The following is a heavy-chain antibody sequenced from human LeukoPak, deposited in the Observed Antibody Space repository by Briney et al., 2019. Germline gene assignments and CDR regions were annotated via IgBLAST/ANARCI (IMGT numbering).Heavy chain of an antibody. Sequence: GGSLRLSCAASRFTFSSYAMSWVRQAPGKGLEWVSAISGSGGSTYYADSVKGRFTISRDNSKNTLYLQMNSLRAEDTAVYYCAKGITMMGAFDIWGQGTMVTVSS. J-gene: IGHJ3*02. CDR1: RFTFSSYA. V-gene: IGHV3-23*01. CDR3: AKGITMMGAFDI. CDR2: ISGSGGST. D-gene: IGHD3-22*01.